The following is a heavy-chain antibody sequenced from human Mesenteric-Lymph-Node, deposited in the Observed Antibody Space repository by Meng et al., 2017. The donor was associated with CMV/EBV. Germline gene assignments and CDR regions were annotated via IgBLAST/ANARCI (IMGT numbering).Heavy chain of an antibody. J-gene: IGHJ3*01. D-gene: IGHD2-2*01. V-gene: IGHV4-59*01. CDR1: GDSISRYL. CDR2: ISYIGST. CDR3: ARDPTTSPAAFDL. Sequence: SETLSLTCTVSGDSISRYLWNWIRQAPGKGLEWIGYISYIGSTNYNPSLKSRVTISVDTSKNQFSLKLTSVTAADTAVYYCARDPTTSPAAFDLWGQGTMVTVSS.